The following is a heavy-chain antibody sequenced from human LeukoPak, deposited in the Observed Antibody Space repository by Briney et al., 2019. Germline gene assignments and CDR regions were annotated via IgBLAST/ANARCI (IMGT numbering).Heavy chain of an antibody. CDR2: IRYDGSNK. D-gene: IGHD3-3*01. CDR3: AKGQYYDFWSGSQGYFDY. V-gene: IGHV3-30*02. CDR1: GFTFSSYG. J-gene: IGHJ4*02. Sequence: PGGSLRLSCAASGFTFSSYGMHWVRQAPGKGLEWAAFIRYDGSNKYYADSVKGRFTISRDNSKNTLYLQMNSLRAEDTAVYYCAKGQYYDFWSGSQGYFDYWGQGTLVTASS.